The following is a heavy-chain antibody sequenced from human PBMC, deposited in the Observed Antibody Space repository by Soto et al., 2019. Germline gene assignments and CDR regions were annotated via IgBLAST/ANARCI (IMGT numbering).Heavy chain of an antibody. CDR2: IYYSGST. V-gene: IGHV4-59*01. Sequence: SETLSLTCTVSGGSISSYYWSWIRQPPGKGLEWIGYIYYSGSTNYNPSLKSRVTISVDTSKNQFSLKLSSVTAADTAVYYCARDLWYSYGYRWFDPWGQGTLVTVSS. D-gene: IGHD5-18*01. CDR3: ARDLWYSYGYRWFDP. J-gene: IGHJ5*02. CDR1: GGSISSYY.